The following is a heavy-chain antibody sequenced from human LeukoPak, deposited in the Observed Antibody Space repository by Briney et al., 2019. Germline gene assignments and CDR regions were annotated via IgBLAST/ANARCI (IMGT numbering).Heavy chain of an antibody. CDR2: INPKSGET. CDR1: GYAFTDYY. V-gene: IGHV1-2*02. J-gene: IGHJ4*02. D-gene: IGHD6-13*01. CDR3: ARDGAPSSRSCDFDY. Sequence: ASVKVSCKASGYAFTDYYMHWVRQAPGQGLEWMGWINPKSGETDYGQKFQGRVTVTRDTSISTAYMELSRLRSDDTAVYYCARDGAPSSRSCDFDYWGQGTLVTVST.